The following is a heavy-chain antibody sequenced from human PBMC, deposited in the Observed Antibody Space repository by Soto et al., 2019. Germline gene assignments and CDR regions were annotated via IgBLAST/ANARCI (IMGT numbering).Heavy chain of an antibody. J-gene: IGHJ4*02. V-gene: IGHV3-23*01. CDR3: ATWTSNWAYYFDY. D-gene: IGHD6-13*01. CDR2: ISGSGGST. CDR1: GFTFSSYA. Sequence: GGSLRLSCAASGFTFSSYAMSWVRQAPGKGLEWVSGISGSGGSTYYADSVKGRFTISRDNSKNTLYLQMNSLRAEDTAVYYCATWTSNWAYYFDYWGQGTLVTVSS.